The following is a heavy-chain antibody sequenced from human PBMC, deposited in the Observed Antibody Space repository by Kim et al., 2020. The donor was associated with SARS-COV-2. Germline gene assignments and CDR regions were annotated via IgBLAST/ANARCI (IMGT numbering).Heavy chain of an antibody. V-gene: IGHV3-21*01. CDR1: GFTFSSYS. D-gene: IGHD2-2*01. CDR3: ARLPDIVVVPAAIAKGYYYGMDV. Sequence: GGSLRLSCAASGFTFSSYSMNWVRQAPGKGLEWVSSISSSSSYIYYADSVKGRFTISRDNAKNSLYLQMNSLRAEDTAVYYCARLPDIVVVPAAIAKGYYYGMDVWGQGTTVTVSS. CDR2: ISSSSSYI. J-gene: IGHJ6*02.